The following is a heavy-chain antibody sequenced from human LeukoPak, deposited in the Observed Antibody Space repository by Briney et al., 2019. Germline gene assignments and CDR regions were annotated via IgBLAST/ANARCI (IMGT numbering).Heavy chain of an antibody. CDR3: ARDLVGLGGSYFFDY. CDR2: INWNGGST. CDR1: GFTFDDYG. V-gene: IGHV3-20*04. Sequence: PGGSLRLSCAASGFTFDDYGMSWVRQAPGKGLEWVSGINWNGGSTGYADSVKGRFTISRDNAKNSLYPQMNSLRAEDTALYYCARDLVGLGGSYFFDYWGQGTLVTVSS. D-gene: IGHD1-26*01. J-gene: IGHJ4*02.